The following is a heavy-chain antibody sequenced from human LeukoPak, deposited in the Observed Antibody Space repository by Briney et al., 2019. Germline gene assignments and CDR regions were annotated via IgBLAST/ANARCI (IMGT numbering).Heavy chain of an antibody. Sequence: GSLRLSCAASGLTLSNFGMHWVRQAPGKGLEWVAFIAFDGKKTHYTDSVKGRFTISRDNSKSMVYLQMNSLRAEDTAVYYCARVSQLLKNDYWGQGTLVTVSS. CDR2: IAFDGKKT. J-gene: IGHJ4*02. V-gene: IGHV3-33*05. CDR1: GLTLSNFG. CDR3: ARVSQLLKNDY. D-gene: IGHD2-2*01.